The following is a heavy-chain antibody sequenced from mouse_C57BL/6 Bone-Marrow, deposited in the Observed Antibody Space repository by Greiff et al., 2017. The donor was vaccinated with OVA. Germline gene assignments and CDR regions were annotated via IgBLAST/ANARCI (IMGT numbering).Heavy chain of an antibody. CDR3: ARRDYSNVYWYFDV. CDR1: GFTFSDYG. CDR2: ISSGSSTI. D-gene: IGHD2-5*01. V-gene: IGHV5-17*01. J-gene: IGHJ1*03. Sequence: EVKVVESGGGLVKPGGSLKLSCAASGFTFSDYGMHWVRQAPEKGLEWVAYISSGSSTIYYADTVKGRFTISRDNAKNTLFLQMTSLRSEDTAMYYCARRDYSNVYWYFDVWGTGTTVTVSS.